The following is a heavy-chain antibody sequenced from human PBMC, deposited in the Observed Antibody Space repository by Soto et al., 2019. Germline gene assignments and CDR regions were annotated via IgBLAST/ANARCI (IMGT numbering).Heavy chain of an antibody. D-gene: IGHD5-12*01. Sequence: EVQLVESGGGLVQPGGSLRLSCAASGFSFSSYAMNWVRQAPGKGLEWVSYISSTSSTIYYADYVKGRFTISRDNAENSLYLQMNSLRDEDTAVYFCARDRGYTGYDLQYWGQGALVIVSS. CDR1: GFSFSSYA. CDR3: ARDRGYTGYDLQY. CDR2: ISSTSSTI. V-gene: IGHV3-48*02. J-gene: IGHJ4*02.